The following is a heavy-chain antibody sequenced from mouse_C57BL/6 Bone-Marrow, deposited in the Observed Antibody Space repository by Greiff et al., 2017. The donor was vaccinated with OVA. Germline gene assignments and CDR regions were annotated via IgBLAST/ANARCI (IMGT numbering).Heavy chain of an antibody. Sequence: QVQLQQSGAEVVRPGASVKLSCKASGYTFTDHYINWVKQRPGQGLEWIARIYPGSGNTYYNEKFKGKATLTAAKSSNTAYMQLSSLTSEDSAVYFCARDDGYFIEYWGQGTTLTVSS. D-gene: IGHD2-3*01. CDR2: IYPGSGNT. V-gene: IGHV1-76*01. CDR1: GYTFTDHY. CDR3: ARDDGYFIEY. J-gene: IGHJ2*01.